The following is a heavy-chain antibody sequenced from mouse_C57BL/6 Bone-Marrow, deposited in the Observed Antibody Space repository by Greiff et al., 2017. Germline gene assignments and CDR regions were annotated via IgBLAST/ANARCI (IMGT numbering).Heavy chain of an antibody. CDR1: GYSITSGYY. CDR3: ARDYGSSQSFYARDY. D-gene: IGHD1-1*01. Sequence: EVQLQQSGPGLVKPSQSLSLTCSVTGYSITSGYYWNWIRQFPGNKLEWMGYISYDGSNNYNPSLKNRISITRDTSKNQFFLKLNSVTTEDTATYYCARDYGSSQSFYARDYWGQGTSVTVSS. CDR2: ISYDGSN. J-gene: IGHJ4*01. V-gene: IGHV3-6*01.